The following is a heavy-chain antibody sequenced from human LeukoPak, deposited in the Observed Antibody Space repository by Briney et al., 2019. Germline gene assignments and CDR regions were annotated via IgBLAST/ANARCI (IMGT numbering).Heavy chain of an antibody. V-gene: IGHV3-33*01. CDR2: IWYDGSNK. CDR3: ARGYYDSSGYFHYYFDY. D-gene: IGHD3-22*01. CDR1: GFTFSNYG. J-gene: IGHJ4*02. Sequence: GGSLRLSCAASGFTFSNYGMHWVRQAPGKGLEWVALIWYDGSNKYYADSVKGRFTISRDNSKNTLYLQMNSLRAEDMAVYYCARGYYDSSGYFHYYFDYWGQGTLVTVSS.